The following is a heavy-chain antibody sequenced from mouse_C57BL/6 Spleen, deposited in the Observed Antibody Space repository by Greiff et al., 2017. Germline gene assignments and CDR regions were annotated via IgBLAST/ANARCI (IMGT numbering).Heavy chain of an antibody. D-gene: IGHD2-4*01. CDR1: GYTFTHYY. CDR2: INPYNGGT. J-gene: IGHJ3*01. Sequence: EVQLQQSGPVLVKPGASVKMSCMASGYTFTHYYMNWVKQSHGKSLEWIGVINPYNGGTSYNQKFKGKATLTVDKSSSTAYMELNSLTSEDSAVYYCAPYDYDDAFFAYWGQGTLVTVSA. V-gene: IGHV1-19*01. CDR3: APYDYDDAFFAY.